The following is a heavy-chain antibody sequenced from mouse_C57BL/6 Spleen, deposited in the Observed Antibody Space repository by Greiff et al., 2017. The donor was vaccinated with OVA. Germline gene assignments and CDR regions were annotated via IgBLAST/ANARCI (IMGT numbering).Heavy chain of an antibody. CDR2: IDPSDSYT. J-gene: IGHJ1*03. Sequence: QVQLQQPGAELVRPGTSVKLSCKASGYTFTSYWMHWVKQRPGQGLEWIGVIDPSDSYTNYNQKFKGKATLTVDTSSSTAYMQLSSLTSEDSAVYYCARSDYGSSYPWYFDAWGTGTTVTVT. CDR3: ARSDYGSSYPWYFDA. CDR1: GYTFTSYW. D-gene: IGHD1-1*01. V-gene: IGHV1-59*01.